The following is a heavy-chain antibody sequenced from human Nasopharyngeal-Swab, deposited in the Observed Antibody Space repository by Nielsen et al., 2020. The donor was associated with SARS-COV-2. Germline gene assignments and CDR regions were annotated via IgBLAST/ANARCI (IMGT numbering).Heavy chain of an antibody. Sequence: WIRQPPGKGLEWIGSIYYSGSTYYSPPLKSRVTISVDTSKNQFSLKLSSVTAADTAVYYCAGGAGYYYYYMDVWGKGTTVTVSS. D-gene: IGHD1-26*01. V-gene: IGHV4-39*01. CDR2: IYYSGST. J-gene: IGHJ6*03. CDR3: AGGAGYYYYYMDV.